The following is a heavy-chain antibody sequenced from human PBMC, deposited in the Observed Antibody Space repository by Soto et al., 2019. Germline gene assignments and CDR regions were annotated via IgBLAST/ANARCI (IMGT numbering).Heavy chain of an antibody. CDR2: ISKSSDST. V-gene: IGHV3-23*01. CDR1: GFTFSSYG. CDR3: TKGGWADY. J-gene: IGHJ4*02. D-gene: IGHD6-19*01. Sequence: GGSLRLSCAASGFTFSSYGMTWVRQAPGKGLEWVSRISKSSDSTSYADSVKGRFTISRDNSKNTVYLQMNSLRAEDTAVYYCTKGGWADYWGQGTLVTVSS.